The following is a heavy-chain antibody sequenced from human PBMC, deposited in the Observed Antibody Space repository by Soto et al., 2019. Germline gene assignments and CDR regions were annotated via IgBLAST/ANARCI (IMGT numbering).Heavy chain of an antibody. CDR2: IHHSGST. V-gene: IGHV4-30-2*01. J-gene: IGHJ4*02. D-gene: IGHD3-16*02. CDR3: ARGSTVIDCLDS. CDR1: GGSISSGGYP. Sequence: PSETLSLTCAVSGGSISSGGYPWSWIRQPPGKGLEWIGYIHHSGSTYYNPSLKSRVTMSVDKSKNQFSLQVTSVTAADTAVYFCARGSTVIDCLDSWGRGTLVTVSS.